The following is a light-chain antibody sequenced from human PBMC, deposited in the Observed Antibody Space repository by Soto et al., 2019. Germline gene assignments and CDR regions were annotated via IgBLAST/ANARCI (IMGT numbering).Light chain of an antibody. CDR2: DAS. V-gene: IGKV3-11*01. Sequence: EIVLTQSPATLSLSPGERATLSCRASQSVSSYLAWYQHKPGQAPRLLIYDASNRATGIPARFSGSGSGTDLTLTIRSLESEGFAVYYCQQRSNWPRTFGGGTKVEIK. CDR1: QSVSSY. CDR3: QQRSNWPRT. J-gene: IGKJ4*01.